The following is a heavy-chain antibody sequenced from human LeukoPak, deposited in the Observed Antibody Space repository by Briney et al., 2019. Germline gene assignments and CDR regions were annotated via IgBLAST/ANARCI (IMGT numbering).Heavy chain of an antibody. CDR2: ISYDGSNK. Sequence: GGSLTLSCAASGFTFSSYGMHWVRQATGKGLEWVAVISYDGSNKYYADCVKGRFTICRDNSKNTLYLQMNSLRAEDTAVYYCAKDRSNIVATLDYWGQGTLVTVSS. CDR3: AKDRSNIVATLDY. D-gene: IGHD5-12*01. J-gene: IGHJ4*02. CDR1: GFTFSSYG. V-gene: IGHV3-30*18.